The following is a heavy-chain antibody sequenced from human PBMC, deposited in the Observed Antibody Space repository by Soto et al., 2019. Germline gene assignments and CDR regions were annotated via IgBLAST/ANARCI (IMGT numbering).Heavy chain of an antibody. J-gene: IGHJ4*02. CDR2: INSGGSST. CDR1: GFTFGYNW. CDR3: ARFGTYYDSSGFLY. Sequence: EVQLVESGGGLVQPGGSLRLSCAASGFTFGYNWMHWVRQGPGKGLEWISRINSGGSSTDYADSVNGRFTMSRDNAKDTLYLQMDSLRAEDTAVYYCARFGTYYDSSGFLYWGQGTLVTVSS. V-gene: IGHV3-74*01. D-gene: IGHD3-22*01.